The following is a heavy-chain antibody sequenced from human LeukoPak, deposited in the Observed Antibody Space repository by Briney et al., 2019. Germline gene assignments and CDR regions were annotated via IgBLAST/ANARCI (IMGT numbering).Heavy chain of an antibody. CDR1: GFTFSSYG. V-gene: IGHV3-30*18. Sequence: GRSLRLSCAASGFTFSSYGMHWVRQAPGKGLEWVAVISYDGSNKYYADSVKGRFTISRDNSKNTLYLQMNSLRAEDTAVYYCAKTGGYCSGGSCLDYWGKGTTVTVSS. CDR3: AKTGGYCSGGSCLDY. D-gene: IGHD2-15*01. J-gene: IGHJ6*04. CDR2: ISYDGSNK.